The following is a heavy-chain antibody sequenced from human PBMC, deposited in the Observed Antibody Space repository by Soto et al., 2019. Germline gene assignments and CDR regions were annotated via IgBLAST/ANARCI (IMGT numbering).Heavy chain of an antibody. Sequence: ASVKVSCKASGYTLTSYGISWVRQAPGQGLEWMGWISAYNGNTNYAQKLQGRVTMTTDTSTSTAYMELRSLRSDDTAVYYCARDVARVGWFDPWGQGTLVTVSS. D-gene: IGHD2-21*01. V-gene: IGHV1-18*01. CDR1: GYTLTSYG. CDR3: ARDVARVGWFDP. J-gene: IGHJ5*02. CDR2: ISAYNGNT.